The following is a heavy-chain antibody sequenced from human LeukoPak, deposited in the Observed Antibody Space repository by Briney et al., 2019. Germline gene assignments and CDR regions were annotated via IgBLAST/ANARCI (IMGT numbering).Heavy chain of an antibody. V-gene: IGHV4-59*01. CDR3: AREHGGWRTPRFAEMGGGDYYYYYGMDV. CDR2: IYYSGST. Sequence: PSETLSLTCTVSGGSINSYYWSWIRQPPGKGLEWIGYIYYSGSTNYNPSLKSRVTISVDTSKNQFSLKLSSVTAADTAVYYCAREHGGWRTPRFAEMGGGDYYYYYGMDVWGQGTTVTVSS. CDR1: GGSINSYY. D-gene: IGHD3-10*02. J-gene: IGHJ6*02.